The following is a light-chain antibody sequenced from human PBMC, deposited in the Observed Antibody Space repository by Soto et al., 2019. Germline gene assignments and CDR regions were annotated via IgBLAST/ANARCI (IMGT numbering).Light chain of an antibody. J-gene: IGKJ5*01. CDR2: DAS. CDR1: QNINNNY. Sequence: VVTQSPGTLSLSPGGRATLGFGVSQNINNNYLAWYQHQPGQAPRLLIYDASLRATGVPDRFRGSGSGTDFTLTISRLEPEDFAVFYCPQYASLPITFAQGTRLEI. V-gene: IGKV3-20*01. CDR3: PQYASLPIT.